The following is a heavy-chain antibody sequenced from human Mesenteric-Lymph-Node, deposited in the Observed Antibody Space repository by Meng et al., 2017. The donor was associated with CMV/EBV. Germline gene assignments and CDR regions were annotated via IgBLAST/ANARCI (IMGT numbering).Heavy chain of an antibody. CDR2: INTKSGGT. V-gene: IGHV1-2*06. Sequence: SGYIFTGYYIHWVRQAPGQGLEWMGRINTKSGGTNYAQTFQGRVTMTRDTSITAAYMELSGLRSDDSAVYYCAREGVDSTNWWNFQHWGQGTLVTVSS. CDR1: GYIFTGYY. CDR3: AREGVDSTNWWNFQH. D-gene: IGHD2-8*02. J-gene: IGHJ1*01.